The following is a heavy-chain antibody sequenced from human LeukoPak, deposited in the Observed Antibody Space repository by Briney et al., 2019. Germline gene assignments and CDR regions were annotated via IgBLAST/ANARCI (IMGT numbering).Heavy chain of an antibody. CDR2: IYYSGST. CDR1: GYSISSGYY. D-gene: IGHD6-6*01. V-gene: IGHV4-38-2*02. J-gene: IGHJ5*02. CDR3: ASNPYSSSHNWFDP. Sequence: SETLSLTCTVSGYSISSGYYWGWIRQPPGKGLEWIGSIYYSGSTYYNPSLKSRVTISVDTSKNQFSLKLSSVTAADTAVYYCASNPYSSSHNWFDPWGQGTLVTVSS.